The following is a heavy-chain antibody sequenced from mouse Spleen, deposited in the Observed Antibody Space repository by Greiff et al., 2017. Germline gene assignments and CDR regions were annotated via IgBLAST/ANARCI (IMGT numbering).Heavy chain of an antibody. CDR1: GFTFSSYA. CDR3: ATIYDGYYDAMDY. J-gene: IGHJ4*01. CDR2: ISSGGSYT. V-gene: IGHV5-9-4*01. Sequence: EVQLVESGGGLVKPGGSLKLSCAASGFTFSSYAMSWVRQSPEKRLEWVAEISSGGSYTYYPDTVTGRFTISRDNAKNNLYLEMSSLRSEDTAMYYCATIYDGYYDAMDYWGQGTSGTVSS. D-gene: IGHD2-3*01.